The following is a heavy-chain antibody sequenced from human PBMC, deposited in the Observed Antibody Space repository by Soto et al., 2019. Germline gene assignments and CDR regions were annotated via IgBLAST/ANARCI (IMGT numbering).Heavy chain of an antibody. Sequence: QVQLVQSGAEVKKPGASVKVSCKASGYTFTSYGISWVRQAPGQGLEWMGLISAYNGNKKYAQKLQGRVTMTTDTSPSTAYMEQRSLRSDDTAVYYCARDLGQQLFDYWGQGTLVTVSS. J-gene: IGHJ4*02. D-gene: IGHD6-13*01. CDR3: ARDLGQQLFDY. V-gene: IGHV1-18*01. CDR1: GYTFTSYG. CDR2: ISAYNGNK.